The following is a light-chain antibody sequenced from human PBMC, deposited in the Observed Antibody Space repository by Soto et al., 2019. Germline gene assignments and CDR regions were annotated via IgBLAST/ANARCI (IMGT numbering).Light chain of an antibody. V-gene: IGKV3-20*01. CDR1: QSLSSSY. J-gene: IGKJ1*01. Sequence: ETVLTQSPGTLSLSPGERATLFCRASQSLSSSYLAWYQQKPGQAPRLLIYGASSRATGIPDRFSGSGSGTDFTLTISRLESEDFEVYYCQQHGSSPPSWTFGQGTKVEIK. CDR3: QQHGSSPPSWT. CDR2: GAS.